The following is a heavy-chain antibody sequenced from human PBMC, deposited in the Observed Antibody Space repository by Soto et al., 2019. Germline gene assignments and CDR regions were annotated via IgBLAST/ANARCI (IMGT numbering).Heavy chain of an antibody. D-gene: IGHD3-22*01. CDR3: ASWGGIASPAYDRSMPPCEK. CDR2: ISYDGSDK. V-gene: IGHV3-30*03. J-gene: IGHJ4*02. Sequence: GGSLRLSCAATRFTIGGHSIHWVRQAPGKGLEWLAVISYDGSDKFYGDSVKGRFTISRDNSKNTLFLQVNSLSEEDTAVYYCASWGGIASPAYDRSMPPCEKWGQETLSSVS. CDR1: RFTIGGHS.